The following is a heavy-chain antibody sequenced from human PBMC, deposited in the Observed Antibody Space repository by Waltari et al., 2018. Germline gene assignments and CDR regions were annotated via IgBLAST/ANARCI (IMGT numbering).Heavy chain of an antibody. CDR3: AAQEDQYHY. CDR1: GGTFSSYA. Sequence: QVQLVQSGAEVKKPGSSVKVSCKASGGTFSSYAISWVRQAPGQGLEWMGMISPIFGTGNYAREFQGRVTITADKSTSTADMELSSLRAEDTAGDYCAAQEDQYHYWGQGTLVTVSS. V-gene: IGHV1-69*08. CDR2: ISPIFGTG. J-gene: IGHJ4*02. D-gene: IGHD2-15*01.